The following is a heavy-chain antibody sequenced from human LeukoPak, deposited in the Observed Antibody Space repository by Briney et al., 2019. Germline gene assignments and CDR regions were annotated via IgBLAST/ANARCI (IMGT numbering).Heavy chain of an antibody. V-gene: IGHV4-59*08. J-gene: IGHJ3*02. Sequence: SETLSLTCTVSGGSISSYYWSWIRQPPGKGLEWIGYIYYSGSTNYNPPLKSRVTISVDTSKNQFSLKLSSVTAADTAVYYCARLAEDGGAFDIWGQGTMVTVSS. CDR3: ARLAEDGGAFDI. CDR2: IYYSGST. CDR1: GGSISSYY. D-gene: IGHD3-16*01.